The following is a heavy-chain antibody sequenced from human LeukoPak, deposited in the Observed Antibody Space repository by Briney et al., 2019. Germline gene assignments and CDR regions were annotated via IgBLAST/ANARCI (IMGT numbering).Heavy chain of an antibody. CDR2: FDPEDGET. CDR1: GYTLTELS. V-gene: IGHV1-24*01. Sequence: ASVKVSCKVSGYTLTELSMHWVRQAPGKGLEWMGGFDPEDGETIYAQKFQGRVTMTEDTSTDTAYMELSSLRPEDTAVYYCATYCTNGVCYFGNYWGQGTLVTVSS. D-gene: IGHD2-8*01. CDR3: ATYCTNGVCYFGNY. J-gene: IGHJ4*02.